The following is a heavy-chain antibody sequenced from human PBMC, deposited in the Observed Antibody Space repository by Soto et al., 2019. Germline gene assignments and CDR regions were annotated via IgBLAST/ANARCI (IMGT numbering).Heavy chain of an antibody. Sequence: GESLKISGKGSGYSFTSYWISWVRQMPGKGLEWMGRIDPSDSYTNYSPSFQGHVTISADKSISTAYLQWSSLKASDTAMYYCATPAMMTPTLKVFHGGYDYYYYGMDVWGEGTTVTVSS. CDR2: IDPSDSYT. V-gene: IGHV5-10-1*01. J-gene: IGHJ6*04. CDR1: GYSFTSYW. D-gene: IGHD2-8*01. CDR3: ATPAMMTPTLKVFHGGYDYYYYGMDV.